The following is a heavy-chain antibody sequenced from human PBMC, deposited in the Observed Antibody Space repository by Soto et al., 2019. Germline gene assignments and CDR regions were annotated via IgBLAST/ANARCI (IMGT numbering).Heavy chain of an antibody. J-gene: IGHJ6*01. V-gene: IGHV3-30-3*01. CDR3: ARRFLEWFNNGLDV. Sequence: QVQLVESGGGVVRPGRPLRLSCAASGFTFSDYAMHWVRQAPGKGMEWVAVISPDGSTEGYADSVKGRFTISRDNSKNTLFLQMNSLRLEDTAVYYCARRFLEWFNNGLDVW. D-gene: IGHD3-3*01. CDR1: GFTFSDYA. CDR2: ISPDGSTE.